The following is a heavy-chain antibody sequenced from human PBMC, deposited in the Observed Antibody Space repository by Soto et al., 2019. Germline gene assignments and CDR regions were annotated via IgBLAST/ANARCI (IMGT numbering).Heavy chain of an antibody. CDR2: IYHSGST. CDR1: GGSISSSNW. Sequence: SETLSLTCAVSGGSISSSNWWSWVRQPPGKGLEWIGEIYHSGSTNYNPSLKSRVTISVDKSKNQFSLKLSSVTAADTAVYYCAREKRIYCSSTSCSNWFDPWGQGTLVTVSS. CDR3: AREKRIYCSSTSCSNWFDP. J-gene: IGHJ5*02. D-gene: IGHD2-2*01. V-gene: IGHV4-4*02.